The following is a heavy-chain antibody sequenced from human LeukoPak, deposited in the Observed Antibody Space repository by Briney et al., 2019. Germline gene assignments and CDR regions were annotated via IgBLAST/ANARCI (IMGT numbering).Heavy chain of an antibody. J-gene: IGHJ4*02. D-gene: IGHD3-10*01. CDR1: GFTFSSYA. V-gene: IGHV3-23*01. CDR2: ISGSGGST. CDR3: AKDGGSYRYFDY. Sequence: GGSLRLSCAASGFTFSSYAMSWVRQAPGKGLEWVSAISGSGGSTYYADSVKGRFTISRDNSKNTLYLQMNCLRAEDTAVYYCAKDGGSYRYFDYWGQGTLVTVSS.